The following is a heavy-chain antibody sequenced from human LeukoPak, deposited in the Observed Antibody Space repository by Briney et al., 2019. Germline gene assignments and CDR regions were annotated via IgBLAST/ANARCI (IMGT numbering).Heavy chain of an antibody. V-gene: IGHV4-59*01. Sequence: PSETLSLTCTVSGGSISSYYWSWIRQPPGKGLEWIGYIYYSGSTNYNPSLKSRVTISVDTSKNQFSLKLSSATAADTAVYYCARGPGGYFDPFDPWGQGTLVTVSS. CDR2: IYYSGST. D-gene: IGHD3-9*01. J-gene: IGHJ5*02. CDR3: ARGPGGYFDPFDP. CDR1: GGSISSYY.